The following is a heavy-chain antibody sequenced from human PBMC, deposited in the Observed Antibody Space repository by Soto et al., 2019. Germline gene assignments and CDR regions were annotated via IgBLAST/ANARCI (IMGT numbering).Heavy chain of an antibody. J-gene: IGHJ6*02. D-gene: IGHD1-26*01. Sequence: QVQLQQWGAGLLKPSETLSLTSAVYGGSFSGYYWSWIRQPPGKGLEWIGEINHSGSTNYNPSLKSRVTTSVDTSQNQFSLKLSSVTAADTAVYYCAREGNIHYYHRAHGMDVWGQGTTDTVSS. V-gene: IGHV4-34*01. CDR3: AREGNIHYYHRAHGMDV. CDR1: GGSFSGYY. CDR2: INHSGST.